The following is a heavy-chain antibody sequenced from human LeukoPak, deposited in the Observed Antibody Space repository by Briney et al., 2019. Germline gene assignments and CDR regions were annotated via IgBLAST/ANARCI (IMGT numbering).Heavy chain of an antibody. V-gene: IGHV3-53*01. CDR3: ATVEYYDSSGYYYFDY. CDR1: GFTVSSNY. J-gene: IGHJ4*02. CDR2: IYSGGST. Sequence: GGSLRLSCAASGFTVSSNYMIWVRQAPGKGLEWVSVIYSGGSTYYADSVKGRFTISRDNSKNTVYLQMNSLRAEDTAVYYCATVEYYDSSGYYYFDYWGQGTLVTVSS. D-gene: IGHD3-22*01.